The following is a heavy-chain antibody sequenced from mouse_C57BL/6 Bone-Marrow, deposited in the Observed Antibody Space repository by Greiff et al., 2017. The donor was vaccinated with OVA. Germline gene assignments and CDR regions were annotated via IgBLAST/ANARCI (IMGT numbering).Heavy chain of an antibody. D-gene: IGHD1-2*01. Sequence: EVQLQQSGAELVRPGASVKLSCTASGFNIKDDYMHWVKQRPEQGLEWIGWIDPENGDTEYASKFQGKAPITADTSSNTAYLQLSSLTSEDTAVYYCTTGTTAYWYFDVWGTGTTVTVSS. V-gene: IGHV14-4*01. J-gene: IGHJ1*03. CDR3: TTGTTAYWYFDV. CDR1: GFNIKDDY. CDR2: IDPENGDT.